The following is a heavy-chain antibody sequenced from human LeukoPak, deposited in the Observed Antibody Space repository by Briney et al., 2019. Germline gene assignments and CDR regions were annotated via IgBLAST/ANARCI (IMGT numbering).Heavy chain of an antibody. CDR2: ISYSGTT. Sequence: SETLSLTCTVSGGSISSGVYYWTWVRQPPGEGLEWIGYISYSGTTYSNPSLKTRLTISTDTSKSQFSLMLSSVTAADTAVYYCARGAYSYGGVGFDYWGQGTLVTVSS. J-gene: IGHJ4*02. CDR1: GGSISSGVYY. D-gene: IGHD5-18*01. V-gene: IGHV4-30-4*02. CDR3: ARGAYSYGGVGFDY.